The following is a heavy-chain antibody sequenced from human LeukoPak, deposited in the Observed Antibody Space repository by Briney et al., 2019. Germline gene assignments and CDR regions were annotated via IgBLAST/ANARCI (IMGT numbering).Heavy chain of an antibody. CDR2: IYYSGSI. Sequence: SETLSLTCTVSGGSISSYYWSWIRQPPGKGLEWIGYIYYSGSINYNPSLKSRVTISVDTSKNQFSLKLSSVTAADTAVYYCARESDSSGWETEYYYYYMDVWGKGTTVTVSS. J-gene: IGHJ6*03. CDR1: GGSISSYY. CDR3: ARESDSSGWETEYYYYYMDV. D-gene: IGHD6-19*01. V-gene: IGHV4-59*01.